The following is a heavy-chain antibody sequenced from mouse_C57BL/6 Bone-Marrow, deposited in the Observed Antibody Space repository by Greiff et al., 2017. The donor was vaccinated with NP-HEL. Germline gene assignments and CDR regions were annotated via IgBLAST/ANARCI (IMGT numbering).Heavy chain of an antibody. J-gene: IGHJ3*01. CDR2: IHPNSGST. CDR3: ARLVATRFAY. V-gene: IGHV1-64*01. D-gene: IGHD1-1*01. CDR1: GYTFTSYW. Sequence: QVQLQQPGAELVKPGASVKLSCKASGYTFTSYWMHWVKPRPGQGLEWIGMIHPNSGSTNYNEKFKSKATLTVDKSSSTADMQLSSLTSEDSAVYYCARLVATRFAYWGQGTLVTVSA.